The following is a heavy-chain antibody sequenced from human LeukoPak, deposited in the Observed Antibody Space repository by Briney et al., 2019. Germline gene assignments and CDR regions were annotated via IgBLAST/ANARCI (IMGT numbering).Heavy chain of an antibody. D-gene: IGHD4-17*01. V-gene: IGHV3-48*03. CDR3: ARRLRRNYFDY. CDR1: GSTFSSYE. CDR2: ISSSGSTI. J-gene: IGHJ4*02. Sequence: PGGSLRLSCAASGSTFSSYEMNWVRQAPGKGLEWVSYISSSGSTIYYADSVKGRFTISRDNAKNSLYLQMNSLRAEDTAVYYCARRLRRNYFDYWGQGTLVTVSS.